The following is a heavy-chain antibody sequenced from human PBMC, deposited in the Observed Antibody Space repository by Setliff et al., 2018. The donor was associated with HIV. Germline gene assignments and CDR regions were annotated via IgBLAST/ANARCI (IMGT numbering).Heavy chain of an antibody. D-gene: IGHD7-27*01. J-gene: IGHJ3*02. Sequence: PSETLSLTCTVYGASISNSNSYWGWIRQPPGKRLEWLGSIYSSGSPSYNPSLSSRLTISVDTSKNHVSLRLSSVTAADTAVYYCTRKKTGQFGAFNMWGRGTLVTVSS. CDR3: TRKKTGQFGAFNM. CDR2: IYSSGSP. CDR1: GASISNSNSY. V-gene: IGHV4-39*02.